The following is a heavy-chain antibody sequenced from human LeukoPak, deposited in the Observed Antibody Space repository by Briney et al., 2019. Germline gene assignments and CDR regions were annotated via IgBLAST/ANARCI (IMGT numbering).Heavy chain of an antibody. J-gene: IGHJ3*02. V-gene: IGHV3-30*18. D-gene: IGHD3-10*01. CDR3: AKDVVTMVRGAYDAFDI. CDR2: ISYDGSNK. Sequence: GGSLRLSCAASGFTFSSYAMSWVRQAPGKGLEWVAVISYDGSNKYYADSVKGRFTISRDNSKNTLYLQMNSLRAEDTAVYYCAKDVVTMVRGAYDAFDIWGQGTMVTVSS. CDR1: GFTFSSYA.